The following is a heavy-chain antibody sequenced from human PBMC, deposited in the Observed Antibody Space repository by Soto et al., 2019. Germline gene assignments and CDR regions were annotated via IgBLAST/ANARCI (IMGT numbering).Heavy chain of an antibody. Sequence: PGGSLRISCAASGFTLGVHWMNWVRLAPGKGPEWVAIIKKDGSNKYYADSAKGRFTISRDNSKNILYLQMNSLSADDTAVYYCAKDLSIAALDFDYWGQGALVTVSS. CDR3: AKDLSIAALDFDY. CDR1: GFTLGVHW. CDR2: IKKDGSNK. J-gene: IGHJ4*02. D-gene: IGHD6-13*01. V-gene: IGHV3-30*18.